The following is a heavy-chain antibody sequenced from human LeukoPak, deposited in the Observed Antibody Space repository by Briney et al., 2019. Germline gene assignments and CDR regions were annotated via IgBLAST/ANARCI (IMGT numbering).Heavy chain of an antibody. CDR2: ISAYNGNT. Sequence: ASVKVSCKASGYTFTSYSISWVRQAPGQGLEWMGWISAYNGNTIYAQKVKGRVTMTTDRSTSTAYMELRSLKSDDTAVYYCARAAYCSDGSCYSDYWSQGTLVTVSS. J-gene: IGHJ4*02. CDR1: GYTFTSYS. CDR3: ARAAYCSDGSCYSDY. V-gene: IGHV1-18*01. D-gene: IGHD2-15*01.